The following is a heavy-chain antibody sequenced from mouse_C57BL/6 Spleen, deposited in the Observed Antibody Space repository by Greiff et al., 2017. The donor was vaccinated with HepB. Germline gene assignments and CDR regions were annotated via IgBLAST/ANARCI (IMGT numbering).Heavy chain of an antibody. CDR1: GFSLTSYG. Sequence: VMLVESGPGLVQPSQSLSITCTVSGFSLTSYGVHWVRQSPGKGLEWLGVIWSGGSTDYNAAFISRLSISKDNSKSQVFFKMNSLQADDTAIYYCARNGNDYEGFAYWGQGTLVTVSA. D-gene: IGHD2-4*01. CDR2: IWSGGST. J-gene: IGHJ3*01. V-gene: IGHV2-2*01. CDR3: ARNGNDYEGFAY.